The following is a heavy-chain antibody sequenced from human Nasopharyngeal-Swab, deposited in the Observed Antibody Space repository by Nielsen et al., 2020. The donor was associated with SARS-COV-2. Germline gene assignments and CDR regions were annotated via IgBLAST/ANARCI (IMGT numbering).Heavy chain of an antibody. V-gene: IGHV4-34*01. CDR3: ARGSPTVDY. Sequence: SETLSLTCAVYGGSFSDYYWSWIRQPPGKGLEWIGEINHSGSTNYSPSLKSRVTISAHTSKNQFSLKLSSVTAADTAVYYCARGSPTVDYWGQGTLVTVSS. CDR1: GGSFSDYY. CDR2: INHSGST. J-gene: IGHJ4*02.